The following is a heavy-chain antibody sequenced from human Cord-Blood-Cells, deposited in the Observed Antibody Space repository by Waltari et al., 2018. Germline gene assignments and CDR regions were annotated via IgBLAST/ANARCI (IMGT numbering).Heavy chain of an antibody. CDR3: ARGIAVAGTFFDY. D-gene: IGHD6-19*01. Sequence: QVQLQESGPGLVKPSETLSLTCAVSGYSISSGYYWGWLRQPPGKGLEWIGSIYHSGSTYYNPSLKSRVTISVDTSKNQFSLKLSSVTAADTAVYYCARGIAVAGTFFDYWGQGTLVTVSS. CDR2: IYHSGST. J-gene: IGHJ4*02. V-gene: IGHV4-38-2*01. CDR1: GYSISSGYY.